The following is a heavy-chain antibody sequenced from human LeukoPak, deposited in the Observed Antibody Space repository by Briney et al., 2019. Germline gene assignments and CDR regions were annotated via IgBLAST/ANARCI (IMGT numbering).Heavy chain of an antibody. J-gene: IGHJ3*02. CDR1: GYTFTNYY. D-gene: IGHD2-2*01. V-gene: IGHV5-51*01. CDR2: IFPDDSDT. Sequence: GESLKISCKASGYTFTNYYIAWVRQMSGKGLEWMGSIFPDDSDTRFSPSFQGQVTISADKSTSTAYLQWSSLKASDSAMYYCARGTMPAFRDAFDIWGQGTMVTVSS. CDR3: ARGTMPAFRDAFDI.